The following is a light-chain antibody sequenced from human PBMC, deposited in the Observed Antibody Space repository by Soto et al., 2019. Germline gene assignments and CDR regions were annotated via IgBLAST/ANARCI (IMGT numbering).Light chain of an antibody. CDR2: DVS. Sequence: QSVLTQPASVSGSPGQSITISCTGTSSDVGGYDFVSWYQQRPGKAPKLIIYDVSNRPSGVSNRFSGSKSGNTASLTISGLQAEDEDDYYCTSYTRSDIGVFGGGTKLTVL. V-gene: IGLV2-14*01. CDR1: SSDVGGYDF. CDR3: TSYTRSDIGV. J-gene: IGLJ3*02.